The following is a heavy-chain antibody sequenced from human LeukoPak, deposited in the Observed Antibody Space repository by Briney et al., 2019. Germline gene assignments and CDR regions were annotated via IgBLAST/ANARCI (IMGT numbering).Heavy chain of an antibody. V-gene: IGHV3-7*03. Sequence: GGSLRLSCAASGFSLSTYWMSWVRQAPGKGLEWVANIKQDESEKDYVDSVKGRFTISRDNAKNSLYLQMNSLRPEDTALYYCSTGPRSLPYWGPGTLVTVSS. CDR1: GFSLSTYW. CDR3: STGPRSLPY. D-gene: IGHD4-23*01. CDR2: IKQDESEK. J-gene: IGHJ4*01.